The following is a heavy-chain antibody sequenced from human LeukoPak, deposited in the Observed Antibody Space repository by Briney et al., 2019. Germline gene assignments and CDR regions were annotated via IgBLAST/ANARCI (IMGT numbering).Heavy chain of an antibody. J-gene: IGHJ3*02. Sequence: SETLPLTCTVSGGSISSYYWSWIRQPPGKGLEWIGYIYYSGSTNYNPSLKSRVTISVDTSKNQFSLKLSSVTAADTAVYYCATDSSGWYAFVIWGQGTMVTVSS. CDR3: ATDSSGWYAFVI. CDR2: IYYSGST. D-gene: IGHD6-19*01. CDR1: GGSISSYY. V-gene: IGHV4-59*01.